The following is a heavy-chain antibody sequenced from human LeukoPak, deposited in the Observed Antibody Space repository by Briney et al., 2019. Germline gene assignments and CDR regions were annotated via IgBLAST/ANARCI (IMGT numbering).Heavy chain of an antibody. CDR2: INPKTGAT. J-gene: IGHJ3*01. V-gene: IGHV1-2*04. Sequence: ASVKVSCRTYGYTFIDYYIHWVRQAPGQGLEWMGWINPKTGATKSAQKFQDWVTLTGDTYMNTAYLEVTGLNSDDTAVYYCARRRKELQAFDFWGQGTSVTVSS. CDR1: GYTFIDYY. CDR3: ARRRKELQAFDF. D-gene: IGHD1-26*01.